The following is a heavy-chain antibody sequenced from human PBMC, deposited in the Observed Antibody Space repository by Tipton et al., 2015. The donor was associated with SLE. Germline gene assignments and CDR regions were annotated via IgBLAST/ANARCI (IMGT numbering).Heavy chain of an antibody. J-gene: IGHJ4*02. V-gene: IGHV3-74*01. CDR2: SNSDGSST. Sequence: SLRLSCAASGFTFSSYWMHWVRQAPGKGLVWVSRSNSDGSSTSYADSVKGRFTISRDNAKNTLYLQMNSLRAEDTAVYYCARASSASFDYWGQGTLVTVSS. CDR3: ARASSASFDY. D-gene: IGHD3-22*01. CDR1: GFTFSSYW.